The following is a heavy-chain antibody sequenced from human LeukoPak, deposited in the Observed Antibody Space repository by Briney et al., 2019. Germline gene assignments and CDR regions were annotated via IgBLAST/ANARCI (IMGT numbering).Heavy chain of an antibody. J-gene: IGHJ4*02. V-gene: IGHV4-4*02. D-gene: IGHD3-10*01. CDR2: INHSGST. CDR1: GGSISSSNW. CDR3: ARGTLFMRYYGSGSYFLS. Sequence: PSGTLSLTCAVSGGSISSSNWWSWVRQPPGKGLEWIGEINHSGSTNYNPSLKSRVTISVDTSKNQFSLKLSSVTAADTAVYYCARGTLFMRYYGSGSYFLSWGQGTLVTVSS.